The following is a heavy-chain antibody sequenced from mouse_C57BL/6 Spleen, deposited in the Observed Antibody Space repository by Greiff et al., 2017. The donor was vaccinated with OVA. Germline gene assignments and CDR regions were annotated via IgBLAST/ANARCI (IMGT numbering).Heavy chain of an antibody. D-gene: IGHD4-1*01. CDR1: GYTFTDYE. J-gene: IGHJ2*01. Sequence: VQLVESGAELVRPGASVTLSCKASGYTFTDYEMHWVKQTPVHGLEWIGAIDPETGGTAYNQKFKGKAILTADKSSSTAYMELRSLTSEDSAVYYCTRGGNWGYYFDYWGQGTTLTVSS. V-gene: IGHV1-15*01. CDR2: IDPETGGT. CDR3: TRGGNWGYYFDY.